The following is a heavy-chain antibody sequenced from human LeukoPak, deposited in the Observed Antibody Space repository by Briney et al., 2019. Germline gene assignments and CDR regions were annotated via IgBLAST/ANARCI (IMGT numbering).Heavy chain of an antibody. D-gene: IGHD6-19*01. CDR3: ARDRAGYSSGWYGEGDY. V-gene: IGHV1-18*01. Sequence: ASVKVSCKASGYTFTSYGISWVRQAPGQGLEWMGWISAYNGNTNYAQKLQGRVTMTTDTSTSTAYMELRSLRSDDTAVYYCARDRAGYSSGWYGEGDYWGRGTLVTVSS. CDR2: ISAYNGNT. J-gene: IGHJ4*02. CDR1: GYTFTSYG.